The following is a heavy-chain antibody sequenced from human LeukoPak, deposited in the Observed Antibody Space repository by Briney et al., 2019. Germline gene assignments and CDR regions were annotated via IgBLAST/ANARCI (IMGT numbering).Heavy chain of an antibody. Sequence: ASVKVSCKASGYTFTGYYMHWVRQAPGQGLEWMGWINPNSGGTNYAQKFQGRVTMTRDTSINTAYMELSRLRSDDTAVYYCAREPFGTGEFGVVIAPFDYWGQGTLVTVSS. V-gene: IGHV1-2*02. CDR2: INPNSGGT. D-gene: IGHD3-3*01. J-gene: IGHJ4*02. CDR1: GYTFTGYY. CDR3: AREPFGTGEFGVVIAPFDY.